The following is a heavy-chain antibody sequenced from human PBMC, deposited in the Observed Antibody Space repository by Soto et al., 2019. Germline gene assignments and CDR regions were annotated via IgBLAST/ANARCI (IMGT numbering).Heavy chain of an antibody. CDR3: AKRSAYYDFWSGTDY. CDR1: GFTFSSYA. V-gene: IGHV3-23*01. J-gene: IGHJ4*02. Sequence: GGSLRLSCAASGFTFSSYAMSWVRQAPGKGLEWVSAISGSGGSTYYADSVKGRFTISRDNSKDTLYLQMNSLRAEDTAVYYCAKRSAYYDFWSGTDYWGQGTLVTVSS. CDR2: ISGSGGST. D-gene: IGHD3-3*01.